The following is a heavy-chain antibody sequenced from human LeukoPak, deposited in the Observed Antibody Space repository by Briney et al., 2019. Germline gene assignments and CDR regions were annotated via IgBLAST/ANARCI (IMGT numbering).Heavy chain of an antibody. CDR1: GFTFSSYG. D-gene: IGHD6-19*01. V-gene: IGHV3-30*18. J-gene: IGHJ4*02. CDR3: TKEPIPVSGGYYFDY. CDR2: ISYAGSTE. Sequence: GGSLRLSCAASGFTFSSYGMHWVRQAPGKGLEWVAVISYAGSTEYYADSVKGRFTISRDNSKNTLYLQINSLRAEHTAVYYCTKEPIPVSGGYYFDYWGQGTLVTVSS.